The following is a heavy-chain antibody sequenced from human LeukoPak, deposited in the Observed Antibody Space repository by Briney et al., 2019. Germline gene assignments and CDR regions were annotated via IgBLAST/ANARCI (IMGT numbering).Heavy chain of an antibody. CDR2: INPNSGGT. Sequence: ASVTVSCKASGYTFTGYYMHWVRQAPGQGLEWMGWINPNSGGTNYAQKFQGRVTMTRDTSISTAYMELSRLRSDDTAVYYCARDKEGGIAAAGTYYYYGMDVWGQGTTVTVSS. CDR1: GYTFTGYY. CDR3: ARDKEGGIAAAGTYYYYGMDV. V-gene: IGHV1-2*02. D-gene: IGHD6-13*01. J-gene: IGHJ6*02.